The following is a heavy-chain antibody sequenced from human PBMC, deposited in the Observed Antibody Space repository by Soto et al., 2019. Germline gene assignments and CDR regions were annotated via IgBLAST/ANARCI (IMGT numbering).Heavy chain of an antibody. CDR2: ISYDGSNK. CDR3: AREDAGATPGAFDI. Sequence: QVQLVESGGGVVQPGRSLRLSCAASGFTFSSYAMHWVRQAPGKGLEWVAVISYDGSNKYYADSVKGRFTISRDNSKNTVYLQMSSLRAEDTAVYYCAREDAGATPGAFDIWGQGTMVTVSS. D-gene: IGHD1-26*01. V-gene: IGHV3-30-3*01. CDR1: GFTFSSYA. J-gene: IGHJ3*02.